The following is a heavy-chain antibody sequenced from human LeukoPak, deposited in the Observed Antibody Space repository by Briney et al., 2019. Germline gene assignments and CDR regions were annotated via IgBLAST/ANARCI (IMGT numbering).Heavy chain of an antibody. V-gene: IGHV3-38-3*01. J-gene: IGHJ6*03. D-gene: IGHD2-2*01. CDR1: GGSISSAD. CDR3: KKASDSGGYCSSTSCCTYYYYYMDV. CDR2: ISGGST. Sequence: ETLSLTCTVSGGSISSADYYWSWIRQPPGKGLEWLSSISGGSTYYADSRKGRFTISRDNSKNTLHLQMNSLRAEDTAVYYCKKASDSGGYCSSTSCCTYYYYYMDVWGKGTTVTVSS.